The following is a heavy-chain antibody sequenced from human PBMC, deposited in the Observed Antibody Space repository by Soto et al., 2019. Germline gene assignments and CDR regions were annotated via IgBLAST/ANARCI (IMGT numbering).Heavy chain of an antibody. CDR3: ARDTYYYDSSGYYHYYFDY. V-gene: IGHV4-30-4*01. J-gene: IGHJ4*02. D-gene: IGHD3-22*01. CDR1: GGSLSSGDYY. Sequence: TLSLTCTVSGGSLSSGDYYWSWIRQPPGKGLEWIGYIYYSGSTYYNPSLKSRVTISVDTSKNQFSLKLSSVTAADTAVYYCARDTYYYDSSGYYHYYFDYWGQGTLVTVSS. CDR2: IYYSGST.